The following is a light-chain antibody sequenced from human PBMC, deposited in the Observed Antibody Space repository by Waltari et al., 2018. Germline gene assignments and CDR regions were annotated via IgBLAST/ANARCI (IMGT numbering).Light chain of an antibody. CDR1: QRIGSY. Sequence: DIQMTPSPASLPASVGDSVTITCRASQRIGSYLNWYQQRSGKGPKFLSDAASSFQSGVPSRFSVSGSGTEFTLTISSLQREDFAIYYCQQSYSTPLTFGGGTRVEIK. CDR2: AAS. CDR3: QQSYSTPLT. V-gene: IGKV1-39*01. J-gene: IGKJ4*01.